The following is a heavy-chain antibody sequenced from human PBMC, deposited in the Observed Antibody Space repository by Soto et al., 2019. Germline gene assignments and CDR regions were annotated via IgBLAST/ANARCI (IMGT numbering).Heavy chain of an antibody. Sequence: QVQLVQSGAEVKKPGSSVKVSCKASGGTFSSYAISWVRQAPGQGLEWMGGIIPIFGTANYAQKFQGRVTITADESTSTAYMELSSLRSEDTAVYYCARDGSFGVVTANRAFDIWGHGTMVTVSS. CDR1: GGTFSSYA. CDR2: IIPIFGTA. J-gene: IGHJ3*02. D-gene: IGHD2-21*02. V-gene: IGHV1-69*01. CDR3: ARDGSFGVVTANRAFDI.